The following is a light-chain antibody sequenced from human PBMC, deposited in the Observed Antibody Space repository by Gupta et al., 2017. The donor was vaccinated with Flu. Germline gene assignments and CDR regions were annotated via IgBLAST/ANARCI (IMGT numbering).Light chain of an antibody. CDR2: DAS. V-gene: IGKV1-39*01. CDR3: QQSYTKQT. J-gene: IGKJ1*01. CDR1: QSIDIS. Sequence: DIQLTQSPSSLSASVGDSVTISCRASQSIDISLNWYQQKLGEAPKLLIFDASSLQDGVPSRFSGSGSGTGFTLTISSLQPEDFATYYCQQSYTKQTFGQGTKVDIK.